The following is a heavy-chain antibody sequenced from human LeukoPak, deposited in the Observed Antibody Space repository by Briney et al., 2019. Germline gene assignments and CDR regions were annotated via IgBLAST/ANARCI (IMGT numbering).Heavy chain of an antibody. J-gene: IGHJ4*02. CDR2: ISYDGSNK. CDR3: ARAPPDTAMVTSFDY. V-gene: IGHV3-30-3*01. D-gene: IGHD5-18*01. Sequence: GGSLRLSCAASGFTFSSYAMHWVRQAPGKGLEWVAVISYDGSNKYHADSVKGRFTISRDNSKNTLYLQMNSLRAEDTAVYYCARAPPDTAMVTSFDYWGQGTLVTVSS. CDR1: GFTFSSYA.